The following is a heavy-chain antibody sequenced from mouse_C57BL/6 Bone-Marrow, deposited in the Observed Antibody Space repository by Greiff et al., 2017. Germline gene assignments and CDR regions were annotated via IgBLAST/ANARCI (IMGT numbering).Heavy chain of an antibody. CDR3: TRAYYDDWFAY. V-gene: IGHV5-9-1*02. Sequence: EVKLVESGAGLVKPGGSLKLSCAASGFTFSSYAMSWVRQTPEKRLEWVAYISSGGDYIYYADTVKGRCTISRDNARNTLYLQMSSLKSEDTAMYYCTRAYYDDWFAYWGQGTLVTVSA. CDR2: ISSGGDYI. D-gene: IGHD2-4*01. J-gene: IGHJ3*01. CDR1: GFTFSSYA.